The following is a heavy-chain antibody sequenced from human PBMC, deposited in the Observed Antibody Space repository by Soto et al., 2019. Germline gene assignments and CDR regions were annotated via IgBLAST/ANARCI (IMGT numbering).Heavy chain of an antibody. CDR3: ARDGAYCSSTSCYAGFRT. J-gene: IGHJ5*02. D-gene: IGHD2-2*01. V-gene: IGHV1-69*01. Sequence: QVQLVQSGAEVKKPGSSVKVSCTASGGTFSSYAISWVRQAPGQGLEWMGGIIPIFGTANYAQKFQGRVTITADESTRTAYMELSSLRSEDTAVYYCARDGAYCSSTSCYAGFRTWGQGTLVTVSS. CDR2: IIPIFGTA. CDR1: GGTFSSYA.